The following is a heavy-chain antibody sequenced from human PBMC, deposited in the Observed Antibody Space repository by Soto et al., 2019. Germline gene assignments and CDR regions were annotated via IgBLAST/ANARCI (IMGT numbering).Heavy chain of an antibody. J-gene: IGHJ6*02. V-gene: IGHV3-30*18. CDR1: GFSFKNYD. CDR2: ISYDGRNQ. Sequence: QEQLVDSGGGVVQPGRSLRLSCGASGFSFKNYDMNWVRQAPGKGLEWVAAISYDGRNQYYADSVKGRFTISRDNSKNTLDLQMNSLRVEDTAVYYYAKNWRWEQFNYGMNVWGQGRTVTVSS. CDR3: AKNWRWEQFNYGMNV. D-gene: IGHD3-3*01.